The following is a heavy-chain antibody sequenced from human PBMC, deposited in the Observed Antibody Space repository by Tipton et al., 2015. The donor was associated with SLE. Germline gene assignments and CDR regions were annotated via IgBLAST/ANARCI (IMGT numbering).Heavy chain of an antibody. Sequence: TLSLTCTVSGGSISSHYWSWIRQPPGKGLEWIGEINHSGSTNYNPSLKSRVTISVDTSKNQFSLKLSSVTAADTAVYYCARVDGYNHYYYGMDVWGQGTTVTVSS. CDR3: ARVDGYNHYYYGMDV. CDR2: INHSGST. J-gene: IGHJ6*02. D-gene: IGHD5-24*01. CDR1: GGSISSHY. V-gene: IGHV4-34*01.